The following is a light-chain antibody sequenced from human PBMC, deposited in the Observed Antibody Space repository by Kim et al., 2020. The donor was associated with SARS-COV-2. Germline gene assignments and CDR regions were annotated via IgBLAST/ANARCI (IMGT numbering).Light chain of an antibody. V-gene: IGLV2-11*01. CDR3: CSYAGTYTVVL. Sequence: QSALTQPRSVSGSPGQSVTISCTGTRNDVGGYDYVSWYQQYPGKAPQVLIYDVNERPSGVPDRFSGSKSGNTASLTISRLQAEDEADYYCCSYAGTYTVVLFGGGTKVTVL. J-gene: IGLJ2*01. CDR1: RNDVGGYDY. CDR2: DVN.